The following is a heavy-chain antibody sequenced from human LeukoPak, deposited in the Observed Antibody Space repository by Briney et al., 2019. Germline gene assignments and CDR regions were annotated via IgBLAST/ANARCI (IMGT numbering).Heavy chain of an antibody. J-gene: IGHJ4*02. CDR2: ISSSSSYT. D-gene: IGHD2-15*01. Sequence: PGGSLRLSCAASGFTFSDYYMSWIRQAPGKGLEWVSYISSSSSYTNYADSVKGRFTISRDNAKNSLHLQMNSLRAEDTAVYYCARENGYCSGGSCYFYFDYWGQGTLATVSS. V-gene: IGHV3-11*05. CDR1: GFTFSDYY. CDR3: ARENGYCSGGSCYFYFDY.